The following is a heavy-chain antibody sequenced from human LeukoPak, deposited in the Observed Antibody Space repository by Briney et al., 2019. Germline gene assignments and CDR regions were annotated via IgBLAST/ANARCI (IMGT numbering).Heavy chain of an antibody. V-gene: IGHV3-74*01. CDR3: VRESSLKY. CDR2: INSDGSST. J-gene: IGHJ4*02. Sequence: GGSLRLSCAASGFTFSSYAMSWVRQAPGKGLEWVSGINSDGSSTSYADSVKGRFTISRDNAKNTLYVQMNSLRAEDTAVYYCVRESSLKYWGQGTLVTVSS. D-gene: IGHD6-19*01. CDR1: GFTFSSYA.